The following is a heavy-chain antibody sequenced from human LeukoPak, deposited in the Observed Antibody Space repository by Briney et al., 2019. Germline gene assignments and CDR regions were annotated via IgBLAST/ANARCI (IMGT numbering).Heavy chain of an antibody. V-gene: IGHV3-33*01. J-gene: IGHJ3*01. D-gene: IGHD1-1*01. CDR1: GFTFSSYG. CDR3: VRDNHDGFDV. Sequence: GRSLRLSCAASGFTFSSYGMHWVRQAPGKGREWVAIIWYDGSNKYYADSLKGRFTISRDISKNTLYLQMNSLRAEDTAVYYCVRDNHDGFDVWGQGTMVTVSS. CDR2: IWYDGSNK.